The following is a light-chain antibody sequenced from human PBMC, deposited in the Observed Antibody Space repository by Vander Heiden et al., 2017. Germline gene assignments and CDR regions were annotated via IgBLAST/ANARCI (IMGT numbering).Light chain of an antibody. CDR1: HSISSW. J-gene: IGKJ1*01. CDR2: DAS. CDR3: QQYVRYPST. V-gene: IGKV1-5*01. Sequence: IQVTLSPSTLSASVGDRVTNACRASHSISSWLACYQHKPGKAPNLLIYDASTFESGVPSRFSGSGAGKEFTLSISSLQPYKVATNHGQQYVRYPSTFGQGTKVEIK.